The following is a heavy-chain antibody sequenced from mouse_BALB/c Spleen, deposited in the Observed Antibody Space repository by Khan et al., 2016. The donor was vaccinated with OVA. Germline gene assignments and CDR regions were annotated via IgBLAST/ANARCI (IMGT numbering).Heavy chain of an antibody. Sequence: VQLKQSGAELVKPGASVRLSCKASGYTFTSYYMYWVKQRPGQGLEWIGEINPSDGDTNFNEKFKSKATLTVDKSSSTVYMQLSSLTSEDSAVYYCTRAEYGTFAYWGQGTLVTVSA. D-gene: IGHD2-1*01. CDR1: GYTFTSYY. J-gene: IGHJ3*01. CDR2: INPSDGDT. V-gene: IGHV1S81*02. CDR3: TRAEYGTFAY.